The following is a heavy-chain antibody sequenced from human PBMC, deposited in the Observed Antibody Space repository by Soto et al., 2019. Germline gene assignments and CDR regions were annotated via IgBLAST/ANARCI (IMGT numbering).Heavy chain of an antibody. J-gene: IGHJ4*02. CDR1: GFTFSSYS. Sequence: GGSLRLSCAASGFTFSSYSMNWVRQAPGKGLEWVSYISSSSSTIYYADSVKGRFTISRDNAKNSLYLQMNSLRDEDTAVYYCARDRKGITMVRGVPVPSYYFDYWGQGTLVTVSS. V-gene: IGHV3-48*02. CDR3: ARDRKGITMVRGVPVPSYYFDY. CDR2: ISSSSSTI. D-gene: IGHD3-10*01.